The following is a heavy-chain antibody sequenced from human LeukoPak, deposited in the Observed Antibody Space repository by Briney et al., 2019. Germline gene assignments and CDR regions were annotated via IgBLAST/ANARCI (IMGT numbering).Heavy chain of an antibody. V-gene: IGHV3-48*02. D-gene: IGHD3-10*01. CDR3: ARGVGYYGSGTSYYFDY. Sequence: GGSLRLSCAASGFTFSSYSMNWVRQAPGKGLEWVSYITTVSSAMDYTDSVKGRFTTSRDNAKNSLYLQMNSLRDEDTAVYFCARGVGYYGSGTSYYFDYWGRGTLVTVSS. CDR1: GFTFSSYS. CDR2: ITTVSSAM. J-gene: IGHJ4*02.